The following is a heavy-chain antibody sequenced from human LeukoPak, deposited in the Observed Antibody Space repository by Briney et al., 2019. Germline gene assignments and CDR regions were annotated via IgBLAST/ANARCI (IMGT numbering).Heavy chain of an antibody. CDR3: ARGLFGELLPPYFDY. J-gene: IGHJ4*02. V-gene: IGHV3-7*01. Sequence: PGGCLRLSCAASGFTFSVYWMTWVRQAPGKGREWVANIKSDGGQASYMDSVKARFTISRDNAKNSLYLQMSSLRAEDTAVYYCARGLFGELLPPYFDYWGQGTLVTVSS. D-gene: IGHD3-10*02. CDR2: IKSDGGQA. CDR1: GFTFSVYW.